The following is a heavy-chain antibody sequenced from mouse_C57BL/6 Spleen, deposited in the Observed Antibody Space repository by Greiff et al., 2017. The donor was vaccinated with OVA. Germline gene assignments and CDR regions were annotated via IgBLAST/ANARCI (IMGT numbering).Heavy chain of an antibody. V-gene: IGHV7-3*01. J-gene: IGHJ4*01. D-gene: IGHD2-2*01. CDR2: IRNKANGYTT. CDR3: ARYGGYGYAMDY. Sequence: DVQLVESGGGLVQPGGSLSLSCAASGFTFTDYYMSWVSQPPGKALEWLGFIRNKANGYTTEYSASVKGRFTISRDNSQSILYLQMNALRAEDSATYYCARYGGYGYAMDYWGQGTSVTVSS. CDR1: GFTFTDYY.